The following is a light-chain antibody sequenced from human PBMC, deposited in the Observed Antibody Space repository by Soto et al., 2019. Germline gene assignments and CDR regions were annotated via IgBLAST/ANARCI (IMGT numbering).Light chain of an antibody. J-gene: IGKJ4*01. Sequence: IVMTQSPATLSVSPGEGVTLSCRASENVGTHLAWYQQKPGQAPRLLIYGSSTRATGIPATFSGSGSGTEFTLTISSLQSEESAIYYCQQYNNWGLSFGGGTKVEIK. V-gene: IGKV3D-15*01. CDR3: QQYNNWGLS. CDR2: GSS. CDR1: ENVGTH.